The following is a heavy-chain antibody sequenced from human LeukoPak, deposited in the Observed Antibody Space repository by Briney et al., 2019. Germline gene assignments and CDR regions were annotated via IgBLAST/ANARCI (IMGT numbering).Heavy chain of an antibody. D-gene: IGHD1-26*01. CDR1: GDSISTSGCY. CDR2: IYFSGST. V-gene: IGHV4-39*01. J-gene: IGHJ4*02. CDR3: ARNKGSYSHLDS. Sequence: PSETLSLTCTVSGDSISTSGCYWGWIRQPPGKGLEWIGSIYFSGSTYYNPSLKNRVSISVDTSKNQFSLKLTSVTAADTAVYYCARNKGSYSHLDSWGQGTLVTVSS.